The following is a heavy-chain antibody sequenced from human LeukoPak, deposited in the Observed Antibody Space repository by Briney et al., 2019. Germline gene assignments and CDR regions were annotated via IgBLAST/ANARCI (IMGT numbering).Heavy chain of an antibody. CDR1: GYTFTGYY. CDR3: ASGYKTVSVFDH. Sequence: EASVKVSCKASGYTFTGYYMHWVRQAPGQGLEWMGWINPDSGGTNFAQKFQGRVTMTRDTSTSTVYMELSSLRSEDTAVYYCASGYKTVSVFDHWGQGTLVTVSS. D-gene: IGHD5-24*01. V-gene: IGHV1-2*02. J-gene: IGHJ4*02. CDR2: INPDSGGT.